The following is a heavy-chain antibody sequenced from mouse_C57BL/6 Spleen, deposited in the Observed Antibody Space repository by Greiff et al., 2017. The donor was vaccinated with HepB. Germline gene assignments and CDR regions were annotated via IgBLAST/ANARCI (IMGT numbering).Heavy chain of an antibody. CDR3: ARGRYFDY. J-gene: IGHJ2*01. CDR2: IDPSDSYT. CDR1: GYTFTSYW. Sequence: QVQLQQPGAELVRPGTSVKLSCKASGYTFTSYWMHWVKQRPGQCLEWIGVIDPSDSYTNYNQKFKGKATLTVDTSSSTAYMQLSSLTSEDSAVYYCARGRYFDYWGQGTTLTVSS. V-gene: IGHV1-59*01.